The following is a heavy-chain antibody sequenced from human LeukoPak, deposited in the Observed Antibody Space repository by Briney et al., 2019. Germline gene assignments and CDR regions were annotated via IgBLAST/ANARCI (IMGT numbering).Heavy chain of an antibody. J-gene: IGHJ4*02. CDR2: IYHSGST. V-gene: IGHV4-30-2*01. CDR3: ARRNYGSGSSHFDY. CDR1: GGSISSGGYS. Sequence: SETLSLTCAVSGGSISSGGYSWSWIRQPPGKGLEWIGYIYHSGSTYYNPSLKSRVTISVDRSKNQFSLNLSSVTAADTAVYYCARRNYGSGSSHFDYWGQGTLVTVSS. D-gene: IGHD3-10*01.